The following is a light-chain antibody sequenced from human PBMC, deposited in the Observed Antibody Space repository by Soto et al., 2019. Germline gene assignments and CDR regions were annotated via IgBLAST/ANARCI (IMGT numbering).Light chain of an antibody. J-gene: IGKJ4*01. V-gene: IGKV3-15*01. CDR1: QSVSSS. CDR3: QQYSYWPLT. Sequence: EIVMTQSPATLSVSPGGRATLSCRASQSVSSSLAWYQQKPGQAPRFLIYGASTRATGIPARFSGSGSGTEFTLTISSLQSEDFAVYYCQQYSYWPLTFGGGTTVEIK. CDR2: GAS.